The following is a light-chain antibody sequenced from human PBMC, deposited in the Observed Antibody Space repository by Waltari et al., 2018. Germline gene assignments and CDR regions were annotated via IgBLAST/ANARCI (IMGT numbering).Light chain of an antibody. Sequence: QSALTQPAPVSGSPGQSITISCSGTSTDTGRYSLVSWYHQHPGNAPNLIIHEVSERPSGVSDRFSGSKSGNTASLTISGLQTEDEATFYCCSYAGANLVIFGGGTRVTVL. CDR1: STDTGRYSL. CDR3: CSYAGANLVI. J-gene: IGLJ2*01. V-gene: IGLV2-23*02. CDR2: EVS.